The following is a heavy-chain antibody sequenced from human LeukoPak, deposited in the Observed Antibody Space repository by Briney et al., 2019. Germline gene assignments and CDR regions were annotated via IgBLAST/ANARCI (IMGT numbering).Heavy chain of an antibody. Sequence: SGGSLKLSCAASGFTLSTYAMSWVRQAPGKGLEWVSAISVSAGSTYYADSVKGRFTISRDNSKNTLYLQMNSLRAEDTAVYYCATGSVRYSASWYSQEGDYWGQGTLVTVSS. V-gene: IGHV3-23*01. D-gene: IGHD6-13*01. CDR2: ISVSAGST. J-gene: IGHJ4*02. CDR1: GFTLSTYA. CDR3: ATGSVRYSASWYSQEGDY.